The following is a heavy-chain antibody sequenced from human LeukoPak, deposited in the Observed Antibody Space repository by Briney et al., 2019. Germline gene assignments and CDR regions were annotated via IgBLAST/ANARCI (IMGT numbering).Heavy chain of an antibody. D-gene: IGHD2-15*01. J-gene: IGHJ6*02. CDR2: ISYDGSNK. V-gene: IGHV3-30*03. CDR3: AAGGGGSHYYYYGMDV. Sequence: GGSLRLSCAASGFTFSSYGMHWVRQAPGKGLERVAVISYDGSNKYYADSVKGRFTISRDNSKNTLYLQMNSLRAEDTAVYYCAAGGGGSHYYYYGMDVWGQGTTVTVSS. CDR1: GFTFSSYG.